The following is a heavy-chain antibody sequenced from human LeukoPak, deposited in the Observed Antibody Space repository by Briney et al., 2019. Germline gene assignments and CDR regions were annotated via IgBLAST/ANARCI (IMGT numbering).Heavy chain of an antibody. V-gene: IGHV3-30*18. CDR3: AKGRLGVRTFDY. Sequence: PGGSLRLSCPASGFTFSSYGMHWVRQAPGKGLEWVAVISYDGSNKYYADSVKGRFTISRDNSKNTLYLQMNSLRAEDTAVYYCAKGRLGVRTFDYWGQGTLVTVSS. CDR2: ISYDGSNK. CDR1: GFTFSSYG. D-gene: IGHD6-19*01. J-gene: IGHJ4*02.